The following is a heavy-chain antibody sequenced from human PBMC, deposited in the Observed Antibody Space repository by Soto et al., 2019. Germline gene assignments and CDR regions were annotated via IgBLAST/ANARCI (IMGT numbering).Heavy chain of an antibody. CDR3: LNIPHY. J-gene: IGHJ4*02. CDR2: IIPILGIA. Sequence: SVTVSCKASVRTFSSYTITWVRQAPGQGLEWMGRIIPILGIANYAQKFQGRVTITADKSTGTAYIELSSLRSEDTAVYYCLNIPHYWGQGTLVTVSS. V-gene: IGHV1-69*02. CDR1: VRTFSSYT.